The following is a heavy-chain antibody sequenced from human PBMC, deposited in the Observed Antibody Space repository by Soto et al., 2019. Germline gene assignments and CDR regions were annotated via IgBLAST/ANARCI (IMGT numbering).Heavy chain of an antibody. V-gene: IGHV4-34*01. CDR2: INHSGST. Sequence: TSETLSLTCTVYGGTFSGYDWSWIRQPPGKGLEWIGEINHSGSTNYNPSLKSRVTISVDTSKNQFSLKLSSVTAADTAVYYCARGRSRITMVRGVTSVSDWFDPWGQGTLVTVSS. D-gene: IGHD3-10*01. CDR3: ARGRSRITMVRGVTSVSDWFDP. CDR1: GGTFSGYD. J-gene: IGHJ5*02.